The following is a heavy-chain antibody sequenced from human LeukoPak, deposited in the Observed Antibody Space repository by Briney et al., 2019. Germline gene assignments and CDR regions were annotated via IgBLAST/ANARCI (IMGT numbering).Heavy chain of an antibody. CDR3: ARDYSGYSSHYFDY. J-gene: IGHJ4*02. D-gene: IGHD3-22*01. V-gene: IGHV3-48*01. Sequence: TGGSLRLSCAASGFTFSSYSMNWVRQAPGKGLEWVSYISSSSSTIYYADSVKGRFTISRDNAKNSLYLQMNSLRAEDTAVYYCARDYSGYSSHYFDYWGQGTLVTVSS. CDR1: GFTFSSYS. CDR2: ISSSSSTI.